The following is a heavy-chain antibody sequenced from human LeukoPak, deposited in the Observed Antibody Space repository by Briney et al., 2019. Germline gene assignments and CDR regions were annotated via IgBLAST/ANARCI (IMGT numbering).Heavy chain of an antibody. CDR1: GFTFSSYW. D-gene: IGHD6-13*01. CDR2: INSDGSST. J-gene: IGHJ1*01. Sequence: GGSLRLSCAASGFTFSSYWMHGVRQAPGKGLVGVSRINSDGSSTSYADSVKGRLTSHRDNAKNTLYLQMNSLRAEDTAVFYFARVIAVGGGWAQDTRVTVSS. CDR3: ARVIAVGGG. V-gene: IGHV3-74*01.